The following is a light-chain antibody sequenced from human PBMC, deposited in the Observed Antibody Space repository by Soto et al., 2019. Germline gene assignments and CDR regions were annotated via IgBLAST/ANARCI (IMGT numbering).Light chain of an antibody. CDR1: QGVARR. CDR3: QQYDNWPGT. CDR2: GAS. V-gene: IGKV3-15*01. Sequence: IVWPQLQDTLPASPGERCTLSCMTSQGVARRLEWYQQKPGKAPRLLIYGASNRATGIPARFSGSGSGTEFTLTIASLQSEDFEIYFCQQYDNWPGTFGGGPKVDIK. J-gene: IGKJ4*01.